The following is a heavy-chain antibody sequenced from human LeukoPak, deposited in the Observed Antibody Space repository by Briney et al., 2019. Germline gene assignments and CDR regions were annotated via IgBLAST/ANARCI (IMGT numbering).Heavy chain of an antibody. D-gene: IGHD1-26*01. V-gene: IGHV1-2*02. CDR2: INPNSGGT. Sequence: GASVKVSCKASGYTFTDYYVHWVRQAPGQGLEWMGWINPNSGGTNYAQKFQGRVTMTRDTSISTAYMELSRLRSDDTAVYYCAREGPIVGATHLVDYWGQETLVTVSS. CDR1: GYTFTDYY. CDR3: AREGPIVGATHLVDY. J-gene: IGHJ4*02.